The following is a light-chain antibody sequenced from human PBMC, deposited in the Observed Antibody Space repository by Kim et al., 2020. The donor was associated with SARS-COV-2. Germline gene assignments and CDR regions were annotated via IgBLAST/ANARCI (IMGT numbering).Light chain of an antibody. V-gene: IGLV4-69*01. CDR3: QTWGTFWV. CDR1: SGHSSYA. CDR2: LNSDGSH. Sequence: QLVLTQSPSASASLGASVELTCTLSSGHSSYAIAWHQQQPEKGPRYLMKLNSDGSHSKGDGIPDRFSGSSSGAERYLTISSLQSEDEADYYCQTWGTFWVFGGGTQLTVL. J-gene: IGLJ3*02.